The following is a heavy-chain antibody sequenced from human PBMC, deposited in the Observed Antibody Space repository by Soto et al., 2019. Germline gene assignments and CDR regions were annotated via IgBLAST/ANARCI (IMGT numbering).Heavy chain of an antibody. D-gene: IGHD3-10*01. CDR2: IYESGST. CDR1: GGSIGSYY. J-gene: IGHJ6*02. V-gene: IGHV4-59*01. Sequence: SETLSLTCTVSGGSIGSYYWSWIRQPPGKGLEWIGYIYESGSTNSNPSLQSRVTISVDTSKNQFYLNLSPVTAADTATYYCARARITLVREIIKYNMDIWGQGTTVPVSS. CDR3: ARARITLVREIIKYNMDI.